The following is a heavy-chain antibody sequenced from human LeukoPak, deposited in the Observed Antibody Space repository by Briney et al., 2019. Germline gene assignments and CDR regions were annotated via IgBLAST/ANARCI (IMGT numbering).Heavy chain of an antibody. V-gene: IGHV3-23*01. Sequence: GGSLRLSCVVSGFTLSNYRMSWVRQAPGKGLEWVAGIYDSGGSTSYADSVKGRFTISRDNPRNTLYLQMNSLRAEDTAVYFCAKRGVVIRVILVGFHKAAYYFDSWGQGALVTVSS. D-gene: IGHD3-22*01. CDR2: IYDSGGST. J-gene: IGHJ4*02. CDR3: AKRGVVIRVILVGFHKAAYYFDS. CDR1: GFTLSNYR.